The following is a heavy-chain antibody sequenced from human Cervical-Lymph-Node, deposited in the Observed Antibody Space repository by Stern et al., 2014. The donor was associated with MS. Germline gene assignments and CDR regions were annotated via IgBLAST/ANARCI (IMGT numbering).Heavy chain of an antibody. CDR3: ARDPYCSGGSCYIDAFDI. CDR1: GYTFTSYA. Sequence: QVQLLQPGAEVKKPGASVKVSCKASGYTFTSYAMHWVRQAPGQRLEWMGWINAGNGNTKYSQKFQGRVTITRDTSASTAYMELSSLRSEDTAVYYCARDPYCSGGSCYIDAFDIWGQGTMVTVSS. J-gene: IGHJ3*02. V-gene: IGHV1-3*01. CDR2: INAGNGNT. D-gene: IGHD2-15*01.